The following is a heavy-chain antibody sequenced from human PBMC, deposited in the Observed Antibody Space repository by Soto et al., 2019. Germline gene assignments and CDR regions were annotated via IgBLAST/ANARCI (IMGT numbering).Heavy chain of an antibody. CDR2: IKSKTDGGTT. J-gene: IGHJ4*02. CDR3: TTGLAAAGINY. Sequence: GGSLRLSCAASGFTFNTAWMSWVRQAPGKGLEWIGRIKSKTDGGTTDFAAPVKGRFTISRDDSKNTVYLQMDSPKIEDTAVYYCTTGLAAAGINYWGQGTLVTVSS. V-gene: IGHV3-15*01. D-gene: IGHD6-13*01. CDR1: GFTFNTAW.